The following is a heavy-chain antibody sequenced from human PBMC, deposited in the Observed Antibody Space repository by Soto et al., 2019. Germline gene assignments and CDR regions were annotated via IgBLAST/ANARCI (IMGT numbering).Heavy chain of an antibody. CDR1: GYSISRGYY. CDR3: ARAHNWFDP. V-gene: IGHV4-38-2*01. J-gene: IGHJ5*02. CDR2: IYHSGST. Sequence: PSETLSLTCAVSGYSISRGYYWGWIRQPPGKGLEWIGSIYHSGSTYYNPSPKSRVTISVDTSKNQFSLKLTSVTAADTAVYYCARAHNWFDPWGQGTLVTVSS.